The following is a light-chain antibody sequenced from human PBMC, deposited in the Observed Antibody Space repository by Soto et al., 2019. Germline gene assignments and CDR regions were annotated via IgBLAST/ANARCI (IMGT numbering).Light chain of an antibody. CDR3: QQYNNWPLT. Sequence: EIGMTQSLATLSVSPGERATHTCRASQSVSSNLAWYQQKPGQAPRLLIYGASTRATGIPARFSGSGSGTEFTLTIRSLQSEDFAVYYCQQYNNWPLTFGGGTKVEIK. CDR1: QSVSSN. CDR2: GAS. V-gene: IGKV3-15*01. J-gene: IGKJ4*01.